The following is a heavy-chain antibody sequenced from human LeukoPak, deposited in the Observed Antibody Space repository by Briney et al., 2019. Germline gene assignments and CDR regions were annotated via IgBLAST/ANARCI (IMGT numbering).Heavy chain of an antibody. CDR3: AREPYGSGSYYFDY. J-gene: IGHJ4*02. CDR2: INPNSGGA. V-gene: IGHV1-2*02. D-gene: IGHD3-10*01. CDR1: GYTFTGYY. Sequence: ASMKVSCKASGYTFTGYYMHWVRQAPGQGLEWMGWINPNSGGANYAQKFQGRVTMTRDTSISTAYMELSRLRSDDTAVYCCAREPYGSGSYYFDYWGQGTLVTVSS.